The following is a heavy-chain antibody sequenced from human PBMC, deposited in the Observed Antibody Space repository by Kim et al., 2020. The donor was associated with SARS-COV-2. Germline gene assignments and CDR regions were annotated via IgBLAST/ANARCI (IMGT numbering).Heavy chain of an antibody. V-gene: IGHV4-4*02. D-gene: IGHD6-25*01. CDR1: GDSISNNYW. CDR2: IYHSGST. CDR3: ARAEGAALHY. Sequence: SETLSLTCAVSGDSISNNYWWTWVRQPPGKGLEWIGEIYHSGSTNYSPSLKSRVTISVDTSKNQFSLKLTSMTAADTAVYYCARAEGAALHYWGQGTLVTVSS. J-gene: IGHJ4*02.